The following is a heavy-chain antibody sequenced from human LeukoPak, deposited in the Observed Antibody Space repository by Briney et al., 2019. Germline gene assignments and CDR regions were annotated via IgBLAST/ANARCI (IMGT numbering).Heavy chain of an antibody. V-gene: IGHV3-21*01. CDR2: ISSSSSYI. D-gene: IGHD5-12*01. CDR1: GFTFSSYS. J-gene: IGHJ4*02. CDR3: ARDQVYSGYDFFDY. Sequence: GGSLRLSCAASGFTFSSYSMNWVRQAPGKSQEWVSSISSSSSYIYYADSVKGRFTISRDNAKNSLYLQMNSLRAEDTAVYYCARDQVYSGYDFFDYWGQGTLVTVSS.